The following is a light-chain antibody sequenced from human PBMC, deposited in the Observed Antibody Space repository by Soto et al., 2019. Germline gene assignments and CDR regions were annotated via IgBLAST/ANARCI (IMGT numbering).Light chain of an antibody. CDR2: SNN. CDR1: TSNIGTNT. CDR3: AAWDDSLKGWV. V-gene: IGLV1-44*01. Sequence: QSVLTQPPSASGTPGQRVTISCSGSTSNIGTNTVNWYQQLPGTAPKLLLYSNNLRPSGVPDRLSVSKSGTSASLAISGLQSEDEADYYCAAWDDSLKGWVFGGGTKLTVL. J-gene: IGLJ3*02.